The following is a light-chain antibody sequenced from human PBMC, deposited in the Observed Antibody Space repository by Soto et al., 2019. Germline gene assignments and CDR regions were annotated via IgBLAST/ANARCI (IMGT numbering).Light chain of an antibody. Sequence: ELGVTHSPGTLSLSPGERATLACRASQSVSSSYLAWYHQKPGQAPRLPIYGASSRATGIPVRFSVRGSGTDFTLSISSLLPEDFSDDYCQQYGTSPLTLRGGTKLDIK. CDR1: QSVSSSY. J-gene: IGKJ4*01. V-gene: IGKV3-20*01. CDR2: GAS. CDR3: QQYGTSPLT.